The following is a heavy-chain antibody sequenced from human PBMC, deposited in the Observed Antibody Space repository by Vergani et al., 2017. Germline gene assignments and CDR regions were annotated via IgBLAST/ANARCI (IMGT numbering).Heavy chain of an antibody. V-gene: IGHV5-51*01. CDR2: VYPGDSVT. J-gene: IGHJ3*02. Sequence: EVQLVQSGAEVKKPGESLKISCKGSGYSFTSYWIGWVRPMPGKGLEWMGIVYPGDSVTRYSPSFQVQVTISADKSISTAYRQWSSLKASDTAMYYCARQRNTNAFDIWGQGTMVTVSS. CDR1: GYSFTSYW. CDR3: ARQRNTNAFDI. D-gene: IGHD1-1*01.